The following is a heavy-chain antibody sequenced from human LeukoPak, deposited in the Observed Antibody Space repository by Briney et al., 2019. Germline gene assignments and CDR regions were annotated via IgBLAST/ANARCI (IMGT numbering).Heavy chain of an antibody. CDR1: GGSVSSSSYY. J-gene: IGHJ6*03. CDR2: IYYSGST. CDR3: ARHQRGFWNHPAYYMDV. Sequence: SETLSLTCTVSGGSVSSSSYYWGWIRQPPGKGLEWIGSIYYSGSTYYNPSLKSRVTISVDTSKNQFSLKLSSVTAADTAVYYCARHQRGFWNHPAYYMDVWGKGTTVTVSS. D-gene: IGHD1-14*01. V-gene: IGHV4-39*01.